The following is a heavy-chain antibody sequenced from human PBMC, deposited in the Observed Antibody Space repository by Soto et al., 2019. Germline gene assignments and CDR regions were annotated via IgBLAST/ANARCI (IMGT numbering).Heavy chain of an antibody. D-gene: IGHD6-13*01. Sequence: GGSLRLSCAASGFTFSSYAMSWVRQAPGKGLEWISAISSSGGITYYADSVKGRFTISRDNSKNTLYLQMNSLRAEDTAVYYCAKADSGSSWNYFDYWGQVTLVTVSS. CDR3: AKADSGSSWNYFDY. CDR1: GFTFSSYA. CDR2: ISSSGGIT. J-gene: IGHJ4*02. V-gene: IGHV3-23*01.